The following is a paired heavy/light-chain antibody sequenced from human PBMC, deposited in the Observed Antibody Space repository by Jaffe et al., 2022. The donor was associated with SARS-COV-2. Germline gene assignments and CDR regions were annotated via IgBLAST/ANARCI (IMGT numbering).Light chain of an antibody. Sequence: EIVLTQSPGTLSLSPGERATLSCRASQTVGSSYLAWYQQKSGQAPRLLIYGASSRATGIPDRFSGSGSGTDFTLTISRLEPEDFAVYYCQQYARSPETFGQGTKVEIK. CDR3: QQYARSPET. CDR2: GAS. CDR1: QTVGSSY. V-gene: IGKV3-20*01. J-gene: IGKJ1*01.
Heavy chain of an antibody. CDR2: IYYTGST. D-gene: IGHD3-22*01. V-gene: IGHV4-39*01. CDR3: ARSGYYVRYFDH. Sequence: QLQLQESGPGLVKPSETLSLTCSVSGGSISSRSYYWGLIRQPPGKGLEWIASIYYTGSTYYNPSLKSRVTISVDTSKNQFSLKLTSVTAADTAVYHCARSGYYVRYFDHWGQGTLVTVSS. J-gene: IGHJ4*02. CDR1: GGSISSRSYY.